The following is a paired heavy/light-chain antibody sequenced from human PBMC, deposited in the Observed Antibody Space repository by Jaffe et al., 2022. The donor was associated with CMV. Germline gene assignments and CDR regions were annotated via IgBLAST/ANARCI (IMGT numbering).Heavy chain of an antibody. CDR3: AREYGARGYFDL. V-gene: IGHV4-59*01. CDR2: FYWYGNP. CDR1: GDSINKYY. Sequence: QMQLQESGPGLVKPSETLSLICSVSGDSINKYYWSWVRQSPEKGLEWIGYFYWYGNPDYNPSLKSRGTISVDTSKNQVSLKVKSVTAADTAVYYCAREYGARGYFDLWGLGTLVTVSS. D-gene: IGHD1-26*01. J-gene: IGHJ2*01.
Light chain of an antibody. V-gene: IGKV1-39*01. J-gene: IGKJ1*01. Sequence: DIQMTQSPSSLSASVGDRVTITCRASQTIGDKLSWYQLIPGKVPKLLIHSASSLQSGVPSRFSGSESGTDFTLTISSLQSEDFATYYCQQSYSEPRTFGQGTKVEI. CDR2: SAS. CDR3: QQSYSEPRT. CDR1: QTIGDK.